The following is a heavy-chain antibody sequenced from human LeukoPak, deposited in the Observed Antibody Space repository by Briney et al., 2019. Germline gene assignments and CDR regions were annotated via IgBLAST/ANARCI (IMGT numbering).Heavy chain of an antibody. Sequence: SETLSLTCTVSGYSISSGYYWGWIRQPPGKGLEWIGSIYHSGSTYYNPSLKSRVTISVDTSKNQFSLKLSSVTAADTAVYYCARRYSNYFFDYWGQGTLVTVSS. CDR3: ARRYSNYFFDY. CDR1: GYSISSGYY. J-gene: IGHJ4*02. V-gene: IGHV4-38-2*02. CDR2: IYHSGST. D-gene: IGHD4-11*01.